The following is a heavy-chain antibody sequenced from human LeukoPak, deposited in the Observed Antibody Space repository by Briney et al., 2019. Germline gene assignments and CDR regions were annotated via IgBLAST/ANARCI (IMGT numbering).Heavy chain of an antibody. Sequence: SETLSLTCTVSGGSLSGYYWTWIRQPPGKTLEWIAYIFYTGTTNYNPSLETRVTISVDTSRNQFSLRLRSVAAADTAVYYCARLRGNYFPDFWGQGTLVTVSS. D-gene: IGHD2/OR15-2a*01. J-gene: IGHJ4*02. CDR3: ARLRGNYFPDF. CDR1: GGSLSGYY. V-gene: IGHV4-59*01. CDR2: IFYTGTT.